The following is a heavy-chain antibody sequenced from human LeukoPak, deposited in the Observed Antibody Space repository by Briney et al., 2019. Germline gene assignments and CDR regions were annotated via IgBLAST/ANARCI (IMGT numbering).Heavy chain of an antibody. CDR1: GFTFSDYY. J-gene: IGHJ4*02. Sequence: PGGSLRLSCAASGFTFSDYYMSWIRQAPGKGLEWVSYISSSSSYTNYADSVKGRFTISRDNAKNSLYLQMNSLRTEDTAVYYCSRGDSGYDYYFDYWGQGTLVTVSS. D-gene: IGHD5-12*01. V-gene: IGHV3-11*06. CDR2: ISSSSSYT. CDR3: SRGDSGYDYYFDY.